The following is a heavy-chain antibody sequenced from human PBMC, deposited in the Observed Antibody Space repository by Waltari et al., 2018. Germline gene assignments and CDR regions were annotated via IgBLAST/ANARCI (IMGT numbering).Heavy chain of an antibody. Sequence: EVQLVESGGGLVQPGRSLRLSCAASGFTFDDYAMHWVRQAPGKGLEWVSGISWNSGSIGDADSVKGRFTIGRDNAKNSLYLQMNSLRAEDTAVYYCAKDRREDGSGSCFDYWGQGTLVTVSS. J-gene: IGHJ4*02. D-gene: IGHD3-10*01. V-gene: IGHV3-9*01. CDR2: ISWNSGSI. CDR3: AKDRREDGSGSCFDY. CDR1: GFTFDDYA.